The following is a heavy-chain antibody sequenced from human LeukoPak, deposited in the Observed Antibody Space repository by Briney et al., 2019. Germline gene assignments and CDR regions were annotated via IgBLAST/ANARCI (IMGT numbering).Heavy chain of an antibody. J-gene: IGHJ3*02. V-gene: IGHV1-3*01. CDR3: ARYSGGSGSYFYDAFDI. CDR1: GYTFTSYA. Sequence: ASVKVSCKASGYTFTSYAMHWVRQAPGQRLEWMGWINAGNGNTKYSQKFQGRVTITRDTSASTAYMELSSLRSEDTAVYYCARYSGGSGSYFYDAFDIWGQGTMVTVSS. CDR2: INAGNGNT. D-gene: IGHD3-10*01.